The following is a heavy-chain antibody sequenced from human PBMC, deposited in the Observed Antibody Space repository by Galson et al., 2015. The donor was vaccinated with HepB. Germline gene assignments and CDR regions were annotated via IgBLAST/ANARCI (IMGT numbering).Heavy chain of an antibody. V-gene: IGHV1-69*13. CDR2: IIPIFGTA. CDR3: AGAGSGYVWGSYRWEYYYYGMDV. Sequence: SVKVSCKASGGTFSSYAISWVRQAPGQGLEWMGGIIPIFGTANYAQKFQGRVTITADESTSTAYMELSSLRSEDTAVYYCAGAGSGYVWGSYRWEYYYYGMDVWGQGTTVTVSS. D-gene: IGHD3-16*02. CDR1: GGTFSSYA. J-gene: IGHJ6*02.